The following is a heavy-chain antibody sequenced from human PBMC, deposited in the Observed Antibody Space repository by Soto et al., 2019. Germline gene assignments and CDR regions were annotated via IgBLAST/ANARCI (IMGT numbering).Heavy chain of an antibody. CDR1: GASISSSY. CDR2: IYVSGNTEST. Sequence: SETLSLTCTVSGASISSSYWSWIRQSPGKALEWIGYIYVSGNTESTSYNPSLKSRAAISVDTSKNQFSLKLTSVTAADTAVYYCARDRDDYYYYGMDVWGQGTTVTVSS. J-gene: IGHJ6*02. D-gene: IGHD2-21*01. CDR3: ARDRDDYYYYGMDV. V-gene: IGHV4-4*09.